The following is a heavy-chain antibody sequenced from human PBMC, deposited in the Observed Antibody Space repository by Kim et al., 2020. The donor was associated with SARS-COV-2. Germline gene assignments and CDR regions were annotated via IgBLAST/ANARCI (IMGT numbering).Heavy chain of an antibody. Sequence: GGSLRLSCAASGFTFSSYAMHWVRQAPGKGLEWVAVISYDGSNKYYADSVKGRFTISRDNSKNTLYLQMNSLRAEDTAVYYCARCGSGSYYNWFDPWGQG. CDR3: ARCGSGSYYNWFDP. D-gene: IGHD3-10*01. CDR2: ISYDGSNK. J-gene: IGHJ5*02. CDR1: GFTFSSYA. V-gene: IGHV3-30*04.